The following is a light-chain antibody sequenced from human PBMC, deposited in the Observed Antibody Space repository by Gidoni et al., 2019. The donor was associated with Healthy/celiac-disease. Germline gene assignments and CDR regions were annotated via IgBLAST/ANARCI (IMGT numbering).Light chain of an antibody. V-gene: IGKV3-20*01. J-gene: IGKJ2*01. CDR3: QQYGSSPPYT. CDR2: GAS. CDR1: QSVSSSY. Sequence: EIVLTQPLGTLAWFPGERATLSCRASQSVSSSYLAWYQQKPGQAPRLLIYGASSRATGIPDRFSGSGSGTDFTLTISRLEPEDFAVYYCQQYGSSPPYTFGQGTKLEIK.